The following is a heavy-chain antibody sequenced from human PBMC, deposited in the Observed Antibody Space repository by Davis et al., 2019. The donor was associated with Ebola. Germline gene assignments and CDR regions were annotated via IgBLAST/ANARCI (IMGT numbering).Heavy chain of an antibody. CDR3: ARHLHYDFWSGYPYYFDY. D-gene: IGHD3-3*01. Sequence: SETLSLTCTVSGGSISSYYWSWIRQPPGKGLEWIGYIYYSGSTNYNPSLKSRVTISVDTSKNQFSLKLSSVTAADTAVYYCARHLHYDFWSGYPYYFDYWGQGTLVTVSS. V-gene: IGHV4-59*08. CDR1: GGSISSYY. J-gene: IGHJ4*02. CDR2: IYYSGST.